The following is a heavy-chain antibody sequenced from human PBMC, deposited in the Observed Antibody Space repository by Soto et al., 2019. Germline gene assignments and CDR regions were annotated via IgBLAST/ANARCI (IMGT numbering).Heavy chain of an antibody. J-gene: IGHJ4*02. CDR2: INHSGST. V-gene: IGHV4-34*01. CDR3: ARGPSLLTRYDSSGYDDY. CDR1: GGSFSGYY. Sequence: SETLSLTCAVYGGSFSGYYWSWIRQPPGKGLEWIGEINHSGSTNYNPSLKSRVTISVDTSKNQFSLKLSSVTAADTAVYYCARGPSLLTRYDSSGYDDYWGQGTLVTVSS. D-gene: IGHD3-22*01.